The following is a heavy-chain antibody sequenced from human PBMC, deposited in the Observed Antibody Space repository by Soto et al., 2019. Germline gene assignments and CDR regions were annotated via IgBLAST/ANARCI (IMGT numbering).Heavy chain of an antibody. V-gene: IGHV4-59*01. J-gene: IGHJ6*02. CDR2: IYYSGST. Sequence: SETLSLTCTVSGGSISRYYWGWIRQPPGKGLEWIGYIYYSGSTNYNPSLKSRVTMSVDTPKNQFSLKLSSVTAADTAVYYCARRGYGPGFPYYYGMDVWGQGTTVTVSS. D-gene: IGHD3-10*01. CDR3: ARRGYGPGFPYYYGMDV. CDR1: GGSISRYY.